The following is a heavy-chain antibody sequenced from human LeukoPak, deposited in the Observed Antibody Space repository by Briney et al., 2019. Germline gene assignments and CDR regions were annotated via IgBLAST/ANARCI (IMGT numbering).Heavy chain of an antibody. Sequence: SETLSLTCTVSGGSISSYYWSWIRQPPGKGLEWIGYIYYSGSTNYHPSLKSRVTISVDTSKNQFSLKLSSVTAADTAVYYCARVRGYSYGSYYYYYYGMDVWGQGTTVTVSS. CDR2: IYYSGST. CDR3: ARVRGYSYGSYYYYYYGMDV. D-gene: IGHD5-18*01. J-gene: IGHJ6*02. V-gene: IGHV4-59*08. CDR1: GGSISSYY.